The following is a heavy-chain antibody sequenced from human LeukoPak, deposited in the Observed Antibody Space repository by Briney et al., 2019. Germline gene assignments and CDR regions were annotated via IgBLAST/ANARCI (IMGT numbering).Heavy chain of an antibody. CDR3: AKALYSGYDTSYYGMDV. Sequence: PGGSLRLSCAASGFTFSSYAMSWVRQAPGKGLEWVSAISGSGGSTYYADSVKGRFTISRDNSKNTLYLQMNSLRAEDTAVYYCAKALYSGYDTSYYGMDVWGKGTTVTVSS. D-gene: IGHD5-12*01. V-gene: IGHV3-23*01. CDR1: GFTFSSYA. J-gene: IGHJ6*04. CDR2: ISGSGGST.